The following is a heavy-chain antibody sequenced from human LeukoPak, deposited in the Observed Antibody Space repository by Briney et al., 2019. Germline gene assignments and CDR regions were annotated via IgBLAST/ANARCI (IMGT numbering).Heavy chain of an antibody. V-gene: IGHV3-11*01. CDR2: ITSSGSTI. Sequence: GGSLRLSCAASGFTFSDYYMSWIRQAPGKGLEWVSCITSSGSTIYYADSVKGRSTISRDNAKKSLYLQMNSLRAEDTAVYYCVREDFWSGYSNYFDYWGQGTLVTVSS. CDR3: VREDFWSGYSNYFDY. J-gene: IGHJ4*02. D-gene: IGHD3-3*01. CDR1: GFTFSDYY.